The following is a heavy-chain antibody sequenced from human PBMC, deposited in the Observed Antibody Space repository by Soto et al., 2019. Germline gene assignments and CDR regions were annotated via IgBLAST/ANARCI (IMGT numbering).Heavy chain of an antibody. CDR2: ISYDGNNK. J-gene: IGHJ3*02. Sequence: GGSLRLSCAASGFTFTSYGMHWVRQAPGKGLEWVAIISYDGNNKYYADSVKGRFTISRDNSKNTLYLQMSSLRVEDTAVYYCAKDRGGYSYGYESDAFDIWGQGTRVTVSS. CDR3: AKDRGGYSYGYESDAFDI. D-gene: IGHD5-18*01. V-gene: IGHV3-30*18. CDR1: GFTFTSYG.